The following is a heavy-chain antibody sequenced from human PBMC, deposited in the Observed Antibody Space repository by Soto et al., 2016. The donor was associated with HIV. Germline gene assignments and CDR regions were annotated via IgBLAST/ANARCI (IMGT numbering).Heavy chain of an antibody. J-gene: IGHJ4*02. CDR3: ARGRNYYGSGTYYGY. D-gene: IGHD3-10*01. CDR2: INHSGST. V-gene: IGHV4-34*02. Sequence: QVQLQQWGAGLLKPPETLSLTCAVYGGSFSGYYWSWIRQSPGKELEWIGEINHSGSTNYNPSLKSRVTISIDMSKNQFSLKLSSVTAADTAVYYCARGRNYYGSGTYYGYWGQGTLVTVSS. CDR1: GGSFSGYY.